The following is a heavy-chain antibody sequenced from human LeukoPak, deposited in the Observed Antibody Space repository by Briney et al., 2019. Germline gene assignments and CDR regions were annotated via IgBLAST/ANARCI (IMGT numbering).Heavy chain of an antibody. D-gene: IGHD6-19*01. J-gene: IGHJ4*02. V-gene: IGHV1-46*01. CDR2: INPRDGGT. Sequence: ASVKVSCKASGYSIASYYMHWVRQAPGQGLDWVGVINPRDGGTTYAQKFQGRVTMTTDMSTSTVYMELSSLRSEDTAVYYCASSSGWPQFDYWGQGTLVTVSS. CDR3: ASSSGWPQFDY. CDR1: GYSIASYY.